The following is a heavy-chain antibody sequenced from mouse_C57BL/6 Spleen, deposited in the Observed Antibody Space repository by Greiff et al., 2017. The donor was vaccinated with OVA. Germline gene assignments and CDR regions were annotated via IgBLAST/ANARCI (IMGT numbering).Heavy chain of an antibody. Sequence: EVQLQQSGPELVKPGASVKIPCKASGYTFTDYNMDWVKQSHGKSLEWIGDINPNNGGTIYNQKFKGKATLTVDKSSSTAYMELRSLTSEDTAVYYCARVYDYDGDWYFDVWGTGTTVTVSS. D-gene: IGHD2-4*01. CDR3: ARVYDYDGDWYFDV. CDR2: INPNNGGT. CDR1: GYTFTDYN. J-gene: IGHJ1*03. V-gene: IGHV1-18*01.